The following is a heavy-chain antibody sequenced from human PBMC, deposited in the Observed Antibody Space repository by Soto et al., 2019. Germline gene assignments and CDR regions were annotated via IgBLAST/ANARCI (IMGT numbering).Heavy chain of an antibody. J-gene: IGHJ4*02. Sequence: QVQLVESGGGVVQPGRSLRLSCVASGFIFSNYGMHWVRQAPGKGLEWVALVSYNGRKEYYADSVKGRFSISRDNSKNTLYVQMNTLRDEDTAVYYCAKDSLRGEVPAALNFDYWGRGTLVTVSS. D-gene: IGHD2-2*01. CDR1: GFIFSNYG. CDR2: VSYNGRKE. V-gene: IGHV3-30*18. CDR3: AKDSLRGEVPAALNFDY.